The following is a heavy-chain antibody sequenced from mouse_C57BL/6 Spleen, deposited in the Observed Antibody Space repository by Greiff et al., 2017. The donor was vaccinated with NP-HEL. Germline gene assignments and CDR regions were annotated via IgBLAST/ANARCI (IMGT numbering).Heavy chain of an antibody. CDR3: ARGNSYYAMDY. CDR2: INPSSGYT. CDR1: GYTFTSYT. Sequence: VQLQQSGAELARPGASVKMSCKASGYTFTSYTMHWVKQRPGQGLEWIGYINPSSGYTKYNQKFKDKATLTADKSSSTAYMQLSSLTSEDSAVYYCARGNSYYAMDYGGQGTSVTVSS. J-gene: IGHJ4*01. D-gene: IGHD4-1*02. V-gene: IGHV1-4*01.